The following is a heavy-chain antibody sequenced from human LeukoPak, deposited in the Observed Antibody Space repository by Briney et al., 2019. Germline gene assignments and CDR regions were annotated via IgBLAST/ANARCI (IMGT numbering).Heavy chain of an antibody. CDR3: TRVSPMLGYDILTGYFPGLRGYYYYYYMDV. J-gene: IGHJ6*03. V-gene: IGHV3-49*03. CDR2: IRSKAYGGTT. D-gene: IGHD3-9*01. Sequence: TGGSLRLSCTASGFTFGDYAMSWFRQAPGKGLEWVGFIRSKAYGGTTEYAASVKGRFTISRDDSKSIAYLQMNSLKTEDTAVYYCTRVSPMLGYDILTGYFPGLRGYYYYYYMDVWGKGTTVTVSS. CDR1: GFTFGDYA.